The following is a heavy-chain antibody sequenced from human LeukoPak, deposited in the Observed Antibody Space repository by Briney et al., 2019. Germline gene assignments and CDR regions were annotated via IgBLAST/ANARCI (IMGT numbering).Heavy chain of an antibody. J-gene: IGHJ4*02. CDR3: ASWYQLLSY. CDR1: GFTFSSYW. V-gene: IGHV3-74*01. Sequence: GGSLRLSCAASGFTFSSYWMHWVRQAPGKGLVWVSRINSDGSSISYADSVKGRFNISRDNAKNTLYLQMNSLRPEDTAVYYCASWYQLLSYWGQGTLVTVSS. CDR2: INSDGSSI. D-gene: IGHD2-2*01.